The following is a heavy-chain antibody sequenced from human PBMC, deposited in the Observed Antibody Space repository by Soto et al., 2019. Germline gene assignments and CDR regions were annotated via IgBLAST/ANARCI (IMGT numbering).Heavy chain of an antibody. CDR3: ARDMSGGTYNYYYGMDV. D-gene: IGHD1-26*01. CDR2: ISGSGSPT. CDR1: GFSFSSYA. V-gene: IGHV3-23*01. Sequence: EVQLLESGGGLGQPGGSLRLSCAASGFSFSSYAMTWVRQAPGRGLEWVSAISGSGSPTYYVDSVKGRFTISRDNSKNTLYLQMNSLRADDTAVYYCARDMSGGTYNYYYGMDVWGQGTTVTVSS. J-gene: IGHJ6*02.